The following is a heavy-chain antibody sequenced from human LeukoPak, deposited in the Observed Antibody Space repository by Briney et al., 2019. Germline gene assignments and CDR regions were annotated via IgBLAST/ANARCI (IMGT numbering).Heavy chain of an antibody. CDR2: IRSKAYGGTA. V-gene: IGHV3-49*03. Sequence: GGSLRLSCSASGFTFGDYSMSWFRQAPGEGLGWVGFIRSKAYGGTAEYAASVKGRFTISRDDSESITYLQMDSLKTEDTAVYYCSREIRYFDWFQADYWGQGTLVTVSS. D-gene: IGHD3-9*01. CDR3: SREIRYFDWFQADY. CDR1: GFTFGDYS. J-gene: IGHJ4*02.